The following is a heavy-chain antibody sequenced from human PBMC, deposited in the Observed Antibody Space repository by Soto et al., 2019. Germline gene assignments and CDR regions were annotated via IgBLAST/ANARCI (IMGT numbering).Heavy chain of an antibody. Sequence: QSGGSLRLSCAASGFTFSSSWMHWVRQAPGKGLVWVSRINSDGSSTSYADSVKGRFTISRDNAKNTLYLQMNSLRAEDTAVYYCVRTSLVVAAATREDYWGQGTLVTVSS. J-gene: IGHJ4*02. D-gene: IGHD2-15*01. CDR2: INSDGSST. CDR1: GFTFSSSW. V-gene: IGHV3-74*01. CDR3: VRTSLVVAAATREDY.